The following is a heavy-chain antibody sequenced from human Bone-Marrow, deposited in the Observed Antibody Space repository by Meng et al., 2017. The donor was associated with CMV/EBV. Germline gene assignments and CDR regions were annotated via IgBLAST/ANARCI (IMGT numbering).Heavy chain of an antibody. V-gene: IGHV1-69*10. CDR3: ARDVPPYGERITIFGVVISHHYYGMDV. Sequence: SVKVSCKASGGTFSSYAISWVRQAPGQGLEWMGGIIPILGIANYAQKFQGRVTITADKSTSTAYMELSSLRSEDTAVYYCARDVPPYGERITIFGVVISHHYYGMDVWGQGNTVNVSS. D-gene: IGHD3-3*01. CDR1: GGTFSSYA. J-gene: IGHJ6*02. CDR2: IIPILGIA.